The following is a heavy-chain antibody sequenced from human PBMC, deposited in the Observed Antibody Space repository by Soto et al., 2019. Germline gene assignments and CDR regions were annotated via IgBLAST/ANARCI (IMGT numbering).Heavy chain of an antibody. D-gene: IGHD4-17*01. CDR3: AKGVGEGDYDDYYYYMDV. CDR2: ISGSGGST. CDR1: GFTFSSYA. V-gene: IGHV3-23*01. J-gene: IGHJ6*03. Sequence: PGGSLRLSCAASGFTFSSYAMSWVRQAPGKGLEWVSAISGSGGSTYYADSVKGRFTISRDNSKNTLYLQMNSLRAEDTAVYYCAKGVGEGDYDDYYYYMDVWGKGTTVTVSS.